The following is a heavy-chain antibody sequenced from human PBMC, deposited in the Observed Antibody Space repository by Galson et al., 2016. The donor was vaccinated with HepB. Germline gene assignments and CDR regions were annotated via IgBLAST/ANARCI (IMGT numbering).Heavy chain of an antibody. CDR2: ISYDGSQT. Sequence: SLRLSCAASGFIFSSYPMHWVRQAPGKGLEWLAVISYDGSQTYYADYGKGRFTISRDNSKNTLHLQVSGLRPEDTAVYYCVSRRGGIVDGYYSDFWGQGTLVTVSS. D-gene: IGHD3-22*01. CDR3: VSRRGGIVDGYYSDF. CDR1: GFIFSSYP. J-gene: IGHJ4*02. V-gene: IGHV3-30-3*01.